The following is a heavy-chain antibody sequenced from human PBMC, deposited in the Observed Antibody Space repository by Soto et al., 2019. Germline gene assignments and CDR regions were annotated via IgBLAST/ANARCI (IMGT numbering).Heavy chain of an antibody. CDR2: ISSTTNYI. Sequence: GGSLRLSCAASGFTFTRYSMNWVRQAPGKGLEWVSSISSTTNYIYYADSMKGRFTVSRDNAKNPVYLEMNSLSAEDTAVYYCARESEDLTSNFDYWGQGTLVTVSS. CDR1: GFTFTRYS. CDR3: ARESEDLTSNFDY. V-gene: IGHV3-21*01. J-gene: IGHJ4*02.